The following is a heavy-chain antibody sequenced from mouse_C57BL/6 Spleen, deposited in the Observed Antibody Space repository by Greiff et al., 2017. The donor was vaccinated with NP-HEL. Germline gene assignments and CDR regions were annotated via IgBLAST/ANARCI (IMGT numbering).Heavy chain of an antibody. CDR3: ARSLYYSNYDY. V-gene: IGHV1-22*01. J-gene: IGHJ2*01. CDR2: INPNNGGT. Sequence: EVKLMESGPELVKPGASVKMSCKASGYTFTDYNMHWVKQSHGKSLEWIGYINPNNGGTSYNQKFKGKATLTVNKSSSTAYMELRSLTSEDSAVYYCARSLYYSNYDYWGQGTTLTVSS. CDR1: GYTFTDYN. D-gene: IGHD2-5*01.